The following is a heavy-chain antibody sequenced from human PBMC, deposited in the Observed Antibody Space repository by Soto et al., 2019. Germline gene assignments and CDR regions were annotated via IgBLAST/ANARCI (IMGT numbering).Heavy chain of an antibody. V-gene: IGHV1-69*12. J-gene: IGHJ5*02. CDR2: IVPMFGTA. CDR1: GGTFGNTA. Sequence: QVQLVQAGAEVKEPGSSVNVSCKTSGGTFGNTAVTWVRQAPGQGVEWIGGIVPMFGTANYEQKFRGRFTITADESKSTAYTELSSLRSDDTAVYYCARDGDPGYAFWSGPLGGGRFAPGGQGTLVTVSS. D-gene: IGHD3-3*01. CDR3: ARDGDPGYAFWSGPLGGGRFAP.